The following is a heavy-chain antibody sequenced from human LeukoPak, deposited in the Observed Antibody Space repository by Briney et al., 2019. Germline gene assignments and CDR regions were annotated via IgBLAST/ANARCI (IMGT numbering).Heavy chain of an antibody. J-gene: IGHJ4*02. CDR3: ARSPKSSGWYRVDY. CDR1: GGSISSYY. Sequence: PSETLSLTCTVSGGSISSYYWSWIRQPPGKGLEWIGYIYYSGSTNHNPSLKSRVTISVDTSKNQFSLKLSSVTAADTAVYYCARSPKSSGWYRVDYWGQGTLVTVSS. CDR2: IYYSGST. V-gene: IGHV4-59*08. D-gene: IGHD6-19*01.